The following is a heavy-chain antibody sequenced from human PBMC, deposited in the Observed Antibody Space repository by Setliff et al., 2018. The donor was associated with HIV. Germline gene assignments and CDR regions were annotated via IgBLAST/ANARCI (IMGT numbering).Heavy chain of an antibody. CDR2: IGTLADA. CDR3: VRQSGSWHAGSGAFDV. D-gene: IGHD1-26*01. CDR1: GFTFGRYD. V-gene: IGHV3-13*01. J-gene: IGHJ3*01. Sequence: GGSLRLSCAASGFTFGRYDMHWVRQPAGKGLEWVSAIGTLADAYYPDSVKGRFTMSRENAKASVYLQMNSLRDEDTAIYYCVRQSGSWHAGSGAFDVWGQGTVVTVSS.